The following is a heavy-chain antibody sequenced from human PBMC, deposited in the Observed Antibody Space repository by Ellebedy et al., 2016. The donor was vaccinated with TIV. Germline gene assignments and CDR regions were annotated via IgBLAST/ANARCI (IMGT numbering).Heavy chain of an antibody. CDR3: AGGTY. CDR1: GFTVSGDY. CDR2: MDAGGNT. V-gene: IGHV3-53*01. J-gene: IGHJ4*02. Sequence: LSLTCAASGFTVSGDYMSWVRQAPGKGLEWVSIMDAGGNTHYPDPVKGRFTVSRDNSKNTLYLQMNSLRAEDTAMYYCAGGTYWGQGTLVTVSS.